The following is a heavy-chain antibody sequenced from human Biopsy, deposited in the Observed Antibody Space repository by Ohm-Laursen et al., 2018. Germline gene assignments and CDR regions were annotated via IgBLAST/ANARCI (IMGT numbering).Heavy chain of an antibody. CDR2: INAKTGDT. CDR3: TRGGYYYDSLAYYYWFDP. V-gene: IGHV1-2*02. J-gene: IGHJ5*02. D-gene: IGHD3-22*01. Sequence: ASVKVSCKASGYTFTGYHVHWVRQAPGQGLEWMGWINAKTGDTSYAQKFQGRVTMTRDTSISTAYVDLSSLRSDDTAVYYCTRGGYYYDSLAYYYWFDPWGQGTLVTVSS. CDR1: GYTFTGYH.